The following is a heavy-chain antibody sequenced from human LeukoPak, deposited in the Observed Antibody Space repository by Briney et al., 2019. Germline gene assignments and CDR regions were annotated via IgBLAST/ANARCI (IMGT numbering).Heavy chain of an antibody. D-gene: IGHD1-26*01. Sequence: GGSLRLSCAASGFTFRGYAMSWVRQAPGKGLEWVSSISSSSSYIYYADSVKGRFTISRDNAKNSLYLQMNSLRAEDTAVYYCARDLSGSYSAFDIWGQGTMVTVSS. CDR1: GFTFRGYA. V-gene: IGHV3-21*01. J-gene: IGHJ3*02. CDR2: ISSSSSYI. CDR3: ARDLSGSYSAFDI.